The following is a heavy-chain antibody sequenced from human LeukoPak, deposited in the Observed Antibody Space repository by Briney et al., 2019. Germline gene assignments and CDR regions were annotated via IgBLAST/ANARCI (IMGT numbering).Heavy chain of an antibody. CDR1: GFTFSSYA. Sequence: GGSLRLSCAASGFTFSSYAMSWVRQAPGKGLEWVSAISGSGGSTYYADSVKGRFTISRDNSKNTLYLQMNSLRAEDTAVYYCAKPLWFGELLTDAFDIWGQGTMVTVSS. CDR2: ISGSGGST. D-gene: IGHD3-10*01. J-gene: IGHJ3*02. V-gene: IGHV3-23*01. CDR3: AKPLWFGELLTDAFDI.